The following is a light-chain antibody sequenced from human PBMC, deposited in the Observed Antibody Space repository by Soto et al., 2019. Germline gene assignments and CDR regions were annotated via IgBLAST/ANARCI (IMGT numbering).Light chain of an antibody. CDR2: DAS. J-gene: IGKJ1*01. Sequence: IVLTEAPASLSLSPGERATLSCRASQSVSSYLAWYQQKPGQAPRLLIYDASKRATGIPARFSGSGSGTDFSLTISSLQSEDSGVYYCDQYKNLWTFGQGTKVDI. CDR3: DQYKNLWT. CDR1: QSVSSY. V-gene: IGKV3-11*01.